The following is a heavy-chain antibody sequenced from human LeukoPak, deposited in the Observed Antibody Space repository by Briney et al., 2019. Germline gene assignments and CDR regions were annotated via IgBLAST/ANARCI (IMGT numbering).Heavy chain of an antibody. CDR1: GGSIRSGSYY. J-gene: IGHJ6*03. CDR3: TRDRHDSSGHYYEYYYMDV. V-gene: IGHV4-61*02. CDR2: IYPSGST. D-gene: IGHD3-22*01. Sequence: SETLSLTCTVSGGSIRSGSYYWSWIRQPAGKGLEWIGRIYPSGSTNYNPSLKSRVSISLDTSKNLFSLKLSSVTAADTAVYYCTRDRHDSSGHYYEYYYMDVWGKRTTVTVSS.